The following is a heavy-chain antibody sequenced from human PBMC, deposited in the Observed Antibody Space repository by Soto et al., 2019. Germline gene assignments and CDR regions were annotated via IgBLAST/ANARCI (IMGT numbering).Heavy chain of an antibody. Sequence: QVQLQESGPGLVKPSQTLSLTCTVSGGSISSGDYYWSWIRQPPGKGLEWIGYIYYSGSTYYNPSLKSRVTISVDTSKNQFSLKLSSVTAADTAVYYCARRGYGSGSLGPIRYFDYWGQGTLVTVSS. CDR1: GGSISSGDYY. CDR2: IYYSGST. V-gene: IGHV4-30-4*01. CDR3: ARRGYGSGSLGPIRYFDY. D-gene: IGHD3-10*01. J-gene: IGHJ4*02.